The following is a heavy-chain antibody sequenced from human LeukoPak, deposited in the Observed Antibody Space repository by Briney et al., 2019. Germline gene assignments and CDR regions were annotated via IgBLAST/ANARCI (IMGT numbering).Heavy chain of an antibody. CDR2: IRYDGSNK. CDR1: GFTFSSYG. J-gene: IGHJ4*02. D-gene: IGHD2-2*02. V-gene: IGHV3-30*02. Sequence: PGGSLRLSCAASGFTFSSYGMHWVRQAPGKGLELVAFIRYDGSNKYYADSVKGRFTISRDNSKNTLYLQMNSLRAEDTAVYYCAKDDCSSTSCCTTDYWGQGTLVTVSS. CDR3: AKDDCSSTSCCTTDY.